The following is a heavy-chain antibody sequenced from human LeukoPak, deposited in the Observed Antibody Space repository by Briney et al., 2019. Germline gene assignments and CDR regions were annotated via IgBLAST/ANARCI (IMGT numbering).Heavy chain of an antibody. J-gene: IGHJ4*02. CDR1: GFTFSSYS. Sequence: GGSLRLSCAASGFTFSSYSMNWVRQAPGKGLEWVSSISSSSSYIYYADSVKGRFTISRDNAKNSLYLQMNSLRAEDTAVYYCARDTRELRFLEWLLVFDYWGQGTLVTVSS. V-gene: IGHV3-21*01. CDR3: ARDTRELRFLEWLLVFDY. CDR2: ISSSSSYI. D-gene: IGHD3-3*01.